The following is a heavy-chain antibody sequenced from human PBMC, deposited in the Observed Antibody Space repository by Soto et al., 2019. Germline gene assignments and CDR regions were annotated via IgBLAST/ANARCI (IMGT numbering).Heavy chain of an antibody. CDR3: ARAAAGTWYFDH. Sequence: EVQLVESGGGLVQPGGSLRLSCAASGFTFSSYAMHWVRQAPGKGLEYVSAISSNGGSTYYANSVKGRFTISRDNSKNTLYLQMGSLRAEDMAVYYCARAAAGTWYFDHWGQGTLVTVSS. J-gene: IGHJ4*02. CDR1: GFTFSSYA. D-gene: IGHD6-13*01. V-gene: IGHV3-64*01. CDR2: ISSNGGST.